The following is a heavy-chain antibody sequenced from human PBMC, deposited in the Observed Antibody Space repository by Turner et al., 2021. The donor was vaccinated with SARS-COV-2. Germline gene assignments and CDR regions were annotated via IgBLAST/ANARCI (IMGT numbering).Heavy chain of an antibody. V-gene: IGHV1-24*01. J-gene: IGHJ4*02. CDR3: ATDYAIVEDTLLDY. Sequence: QVRLVQSGAEVKKPGASVKVSWKASGYTCIELSMLWVRQAPGKGLEWMRGFDRGDGDTIYAQKFQGRVTMTEDTSTVTAYMELISLGSKDTALYYCATDYAIVEDTLLDYWGQGTMVTVSS. CDR2: FDRGDGDT. D-gene: IGHD1-26*01. CDR1: GYTCIELS.